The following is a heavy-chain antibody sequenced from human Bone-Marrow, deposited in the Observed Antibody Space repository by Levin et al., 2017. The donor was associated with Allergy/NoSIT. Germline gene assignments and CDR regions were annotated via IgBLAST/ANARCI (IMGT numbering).Heavy chain of an antibody. V-gene: IGHV3-30*04. D-gene: IGHD3-10*01. CDR1: EFIFSRYP. CDR3: TRGAGSYPWAVFDH. Sequence: GGSLRLSCAASEFIFSRYPMHWVRQAPGKGLEWVAVMSNDGNFKSYADSVKGRFTISRDNSEDTLYLQMNSLRPEDTGVYFCTRGAGSYPWAVFDHWGQGTLVTVSS. CDR2: MSNDGNFK. J-gene: IGHJ4*02.